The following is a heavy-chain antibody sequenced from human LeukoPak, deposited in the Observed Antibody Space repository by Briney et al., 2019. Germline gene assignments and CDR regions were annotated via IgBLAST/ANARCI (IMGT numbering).Heavy chain of an antibody. J-gene: IGHJ6*02. Sequence: GGSLRLSCAASGFTFSSYDMHWVRQATGKGLEWVSAIGTAGDTYYPGSVKGRFTISRENAKNSLYLQMNSLRAGDTAVYYCARGEGWFGESKWGTDVWGQGTTVTVSS. D-gene: IGHD3-10*01. CDR3: ARGEGWFGESKWGTDV. CDR2: IGTAGDT. V-gene: IGHV3-13*01. CDR1: GFTFSSYD.